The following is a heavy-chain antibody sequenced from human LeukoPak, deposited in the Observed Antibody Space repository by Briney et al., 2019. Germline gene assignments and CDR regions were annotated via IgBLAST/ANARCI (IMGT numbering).Heavy chain of an antibody. CDR3: ARDHRSGYSYGYYYYGMDV. J-gene: IGHJ6*02. V-gene: IGHV4-34*01. CDR1: GGSFSGYY. Sequence: SETLSLTCAVYGGSFSGYYWSWIRQPPGKGLEWIGEINHSGSTNYNPSLKSRVTISVDTSKNQFSLKLSSVTAADTAVYYCARDHRSGYSYGYYYYGMDVWGQGTTVTVSS. CDR2: INHSGST. D-gene: IGHD5-18*01.